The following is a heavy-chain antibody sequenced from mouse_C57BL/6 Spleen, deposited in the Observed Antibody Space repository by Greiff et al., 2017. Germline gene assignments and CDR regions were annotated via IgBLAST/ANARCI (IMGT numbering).Heavy chain of an antibody. D-gene: IGHD2-3*01. V-gene: IGHV1-55*01. CDR1: GYTFTSYW. Sequence: QVHVKQPGAELVKPGASVKMSCKASGYTFTSYWITWVKQRPGQGLEWIGDIYPGSGSTNYNEKFKSKATLTVDTSSSTAYMQLSSLTSEDSAVYYCARWDGYPYAMDYWGQGTSVTVSS. CDR2: IYPGSGST. CDR3: ARWDGYPYAMDY. J-gene: IGHJ4*01.